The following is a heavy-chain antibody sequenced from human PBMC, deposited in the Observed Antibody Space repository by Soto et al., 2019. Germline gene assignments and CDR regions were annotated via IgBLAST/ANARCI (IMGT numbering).Heavy chain of an antibody. CDR2: ISGSGGST. Sequence: GGSLRLFCAASGFTFSSYAMSWVRQAPGKGLEGVSAISGSGGSTYYADSVKGRFTISRDNSKNTLYLQMNSLRAEDTAVYYCAKDPLYDSSGYYGHFYDYWGQGTLVTVSS. D-gene: IGHD3-22*01. CDR3: AKDPLYDSSGYYGHFYDY. J-gene: IGHJ4*02. V-gene: IGHV3-23*01. CDR1: GFTFSSYA.